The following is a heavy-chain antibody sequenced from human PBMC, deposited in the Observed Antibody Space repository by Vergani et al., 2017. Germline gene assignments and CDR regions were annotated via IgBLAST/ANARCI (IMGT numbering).Heavy chain of an antibody. CDR2: ISSNEKRT. D-gene: IGHD3-3*01. CDR1: GFSFPGYA. J-gene: IGHJ4*02. Sequence: EVQLLESGGGLVQPGGSLRLSCEASGFSFPGYAMSWVRQAPGKGLEWVARISSNEKRTFYADSVEGRFIISRDNVENTVHLQMNSLRDEDTAIYYCAREYYGIWAGYYLDYWGQGALVTVSS. CDR3: AREYYGIWAGYYLDY. V-gene: IGHV3-23*01.